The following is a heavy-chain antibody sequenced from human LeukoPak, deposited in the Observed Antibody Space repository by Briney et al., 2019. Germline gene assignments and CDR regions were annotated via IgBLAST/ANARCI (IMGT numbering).Heavy chain of an antibody. CDR3: AKVDYYDSSGYFPRQLGYGMDV. CDR1: GFTFSSYA. CDR2: ISGSGGST. D-gene: IGHD3-22*01. V-gene: IGHV3-23*01. Sequence: GGSLRLSCAASGFTFSSYAMSWVRQAPGKGLEWVSAISGSGGSTYYADSVKGRFTISRDNSKNTLYLQMNSLRAEDTAVYYCAKVDYYDSSGYFPRQLGYGMDVWGQGTTVTVSS. J-gene: IGHJ6*02.